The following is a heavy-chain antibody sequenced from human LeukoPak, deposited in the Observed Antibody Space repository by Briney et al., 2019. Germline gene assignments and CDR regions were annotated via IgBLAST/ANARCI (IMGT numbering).Heavy chain of an antibody. CDR1: GGSISSYY. CDR3: ARQGPTNWGSRAYWYFDL. D-gene: IGHD7-27*01. Sequence: SETLSLTCTVSGGSISSYYWSWIRQPPGKGLEWIGYIYTSGSTNYNPSLKSRVTISVDTSKNQFSLKLSSVTAADTAVYYCARQGPTNWGSRAYWYFDLWGRGTLVTVSS. J-gene: IGHJ2*01. CDR2: IYTSGST. V-gene: IGHV4-4*09.